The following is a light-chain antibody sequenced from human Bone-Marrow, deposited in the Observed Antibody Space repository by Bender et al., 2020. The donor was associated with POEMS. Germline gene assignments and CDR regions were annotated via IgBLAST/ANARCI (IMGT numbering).Light chain of an antibody. Sequence: QSALTQPRSVSGSPGQSVTISCTGTSTDVGSYNDVSWYQQHRGKAPKLMIYGVNKRPSGVPDRFSGSKSGNTASLTISGLLPEDEADYYCCAYVNRRPSFGGGTKVTVL. CDR1: STDVGSYND. CDR3: CAYVNRRPS. J-gene: IGLJ2*01. V-gene: IGLV2-11*01. CDR2: GVN.